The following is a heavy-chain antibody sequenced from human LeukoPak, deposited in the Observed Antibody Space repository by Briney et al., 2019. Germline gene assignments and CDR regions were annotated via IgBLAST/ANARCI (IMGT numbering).Heavy chain of an antibody. Sequence: GASVKVSCKASGGTFSSYAISWVRQAPGQGLEWMGGIIPIFGTANYAQKFQGRVTITADKSTSTAYMELSSLRSEDTAVYYCARVTMVRGVILDYYFDFWGRGTLVTVSS. D-gene: IGHD3-10*01. J-gene: IGHJ2*01. CDR3: ARVTMVRGVILDYYFDF. CDR1: GGTFSSYA. CDR2: IIPIFGTA. V-gene: IGHV1-69*06.